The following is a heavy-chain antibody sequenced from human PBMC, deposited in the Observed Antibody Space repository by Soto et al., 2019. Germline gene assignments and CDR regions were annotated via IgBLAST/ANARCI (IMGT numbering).Heavy chain of an antibody. CDR1: GGCLSRYY. CDR3: ARDPSEGRVGNWFES. Sequence: SETLSLTCTVSGGCLSRYYWSWIRQPAGNGLERIGRIYTSGSTNYNPSLKSRVTMSVDTSKKQFSLKLSSVTAADTAVYYCARDPSEGRVGNWFESGGQGTLVTVSS. CDR2: IYTSGST. D-gene: IGHD2-2*01. V-gene: IGHV4-4*07. J-gene: IGHJ5*01.